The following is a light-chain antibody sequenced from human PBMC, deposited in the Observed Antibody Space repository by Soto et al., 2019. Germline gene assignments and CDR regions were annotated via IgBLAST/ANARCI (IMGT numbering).Light chain of an antibody. CDR3: QSYGSSLSAL. CDR2: GNS. V-gene: IGLV1-40*01. J-gene: IGLJ2*01. Sequence: QSVLTQPPAVSGAPGQRVTISCTGSISNIGAGYDVHWYQQLPGTAPKLLIYGNSNRPSGVPDRFSGSKSGTSASLAITGFQAEDEADYYCQSYGSSLSALFGGGTKLTVL. CDR1: ISNIGAGYD.